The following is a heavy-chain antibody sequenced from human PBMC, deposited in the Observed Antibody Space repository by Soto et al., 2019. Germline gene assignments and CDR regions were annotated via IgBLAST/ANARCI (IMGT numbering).Heavy chain of an antibody. Sequence: GGSLRLSCAASGFTFSDYYMSWISQAPGKGLEWVSYISSSSSYTNYADSVKGRFTISRDNAKNSLYLQMNSLRAEDTAVYYCARDKYGDYRAFDIWGQGTMVTVSS. J-gene: IGHJ3*02. CDR1: GFTFSDYY. CDR3: ARDKYGDYRAFDI. CDR2: ISSSSSYT. D-gene: IGHD4-17*01. V-gene: IGHV3-11*06.